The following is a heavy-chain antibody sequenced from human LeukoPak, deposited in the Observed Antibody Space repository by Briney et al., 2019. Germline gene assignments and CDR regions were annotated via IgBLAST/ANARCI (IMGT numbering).Heavy chain of an antibody. CDR1: GFTFSSYA. D-gene: IGHD3-3*01. Sequence: PGGSLRLSCAASGFTFSSYAMRWVRQAPGKGLEWVSAISGSGGSTYYADSVKGRFTISRDNSKNTLYLQMNSLRAEDTAVYYCAKGSTIFGVVTTHDYWGQGTLVTVSS. J-gene: IGHJ4*02. CDR3: AKGSTIFGVVTTHDY. V-gene: IGHV3-23*01. CDR2: ISGSGGST.